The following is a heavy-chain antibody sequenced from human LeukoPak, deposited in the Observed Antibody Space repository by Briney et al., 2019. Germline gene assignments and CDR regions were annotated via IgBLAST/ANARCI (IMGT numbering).Heavy chain of an antibody. CDR3: ARAGSYYYGSGSLTRFDP. J-gene: IGHJ5*02. V-gene: IGHV4-59*01. D-gene: IGHD3-10*01. Sequence: PPETLSLTCTVSGGSISSYYWSWIRQPPGKGLEWIGYIYYSGSTNYNPSLKSRVTISVDTSKNQFSLKLSSVTAADTAVYYCARAGSYYYGSGSLTRFDPWGQGTLVTVSS. CDR2: IYYSGST. CDR1: GGSISSYY.